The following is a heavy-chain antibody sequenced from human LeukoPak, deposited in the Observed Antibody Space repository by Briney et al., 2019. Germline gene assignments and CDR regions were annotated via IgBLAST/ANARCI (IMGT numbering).Heavy chain of an antibody. CDR1: GFTFSSYA. D-gene: IGHD1-26*01. CDR2: ISSNGGST. V-gene: IGHV3-64*01. Sequence: GGSLRLSCAASGFTFSSYALHWVRQAPGKGLEYVSAISSNGGSTYYANSVKGRFTISRDNSKNTLYLQMGSLRAEDMAVYYCARSGGSPWAYYFDYWGQGTLVTVSS. J-gene: IGHJ4*02. CDR3: ARSGGSPWAYYFDY.